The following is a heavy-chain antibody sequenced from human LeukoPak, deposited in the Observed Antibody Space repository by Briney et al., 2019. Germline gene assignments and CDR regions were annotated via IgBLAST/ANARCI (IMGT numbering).Heavy chain of an antibody. D-gene: IGHD6-19*01. J-gene: IGHJ4*02. V-gene: IGHV3-30-3*01. CDR3: ARDPGSHNSSGWYDY. CDR1: GFTFITYA. CDR2: ISYDGSNK. Sequence: PGGSLRLSCAASGFTFITYAMHWVRQAPGKGLEWVAVISYDGSNKYYADSVKGRFTISRDNPKNTLYLQMNSLRAEDTAVYYCARDPGSHNSSGWYDYWGQGTLVTVSS.